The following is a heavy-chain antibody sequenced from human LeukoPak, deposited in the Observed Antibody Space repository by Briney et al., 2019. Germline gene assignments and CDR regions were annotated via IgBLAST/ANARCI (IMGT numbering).Heavy chain of an antibody. Sequence: PSETLSLTCTVSNDAIAGYSWSWIRQPPGKGLEWIGYIYYSGDTNYNPSLQSRVTISVDTSKNQFSLKLTSVTAADTAVYYCARTTEGGYTYDYFYYYYMDVWGKGTTVTISS. CDR1: NDAIAGYS. V-gene: IGHV4-59*01. CDR2: IYYSGDT. CDR3: ARTTEGGYTYDYFYYYYMDV. J-gene: IGHJ6*03. D-gene: IGHD5-18*01.